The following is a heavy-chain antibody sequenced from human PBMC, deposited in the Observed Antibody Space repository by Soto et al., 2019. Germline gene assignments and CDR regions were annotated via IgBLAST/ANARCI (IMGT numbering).Heavy chain of an antibody. CDR3: ARNDYGDFDAFDI. Sequence: SETLSLTCTVSGSSISSYYWSWIRQPPGKGLEWIGYIYYSGSTNYNPSLKSRVTISVDTSKNQFSLKLSSVTAADTAVYYCARNDYGDFDAFDIWGQGTMVTVSS. V-gene: IGHV4-59*01. CDR1: GSSISSYY. D-gene: IGHD4-17*01. CDR2: IYYSGST. J-gene: IGHJ3*02.